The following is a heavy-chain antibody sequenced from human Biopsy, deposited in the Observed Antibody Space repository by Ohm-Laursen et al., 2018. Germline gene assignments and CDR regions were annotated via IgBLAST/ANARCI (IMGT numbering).Heavy chain of an antibody. D-gene: IGHD1-26*01. J-gene: IGHJ4*02. CDR1: GFTFSNSV. CDR2: IVVGSGYA. Sequence: SSVKVSCKASGFTFSNSVVQWVRQARGQRLEWIGWIVVGSGYAVYAQNFQERVTITRDLSTSTANMELSSLRSDDTAVYYCAAEVGVTVDVGFWGQGTLVTVSS. V-gene: IGHV1-58*01. CDR3: AAEVGVTVDVGF.